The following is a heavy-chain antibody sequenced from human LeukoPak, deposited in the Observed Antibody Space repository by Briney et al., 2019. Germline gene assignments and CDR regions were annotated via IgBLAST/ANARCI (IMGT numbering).Heavy chain of an antibody. CDR1: GFNFDDYG. V-gene: IGHV3-20*04. Sequence: GGSLRLSCAASGFNFDDYGMSWVRQTPGKGLEWVSGINWNGGSTRYADSVKGRFTISRDNAKNSLYLQLNSLRAEDTALYFCAREGMAGRGLFDYWGQGVRVTVSS. J-gene: IGHJ4*02. CDR3: AREGMAGRGLFDY. CDR2: INWNGGST. D-gene: IGHD5-24*01.